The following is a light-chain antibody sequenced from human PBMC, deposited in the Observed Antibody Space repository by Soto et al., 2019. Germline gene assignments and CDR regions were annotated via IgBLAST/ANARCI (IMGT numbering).Light chain of an antibody. Sequence: DIQMTQSPSSLSASVGDRVTITCRASQGIRIDLGWFQQRPGKAPKRLIYGASSLQSGVPSRFSGSGYGTEFTLTISNLQPEDFATYYCLQHNNFPRTFAQGTKVEIK. CDR1: QGIRID. J-gene: IGKJ1*01. V-gene: IGKV1-17*02. CDR3: LQHNNFPRT. CDR2: GAS.